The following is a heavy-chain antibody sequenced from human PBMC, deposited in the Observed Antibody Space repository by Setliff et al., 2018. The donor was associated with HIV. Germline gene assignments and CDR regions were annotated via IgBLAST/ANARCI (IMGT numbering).Heavy chain of an antibody. CDR1: GGSISGYY. CDR3: ARQQHSSDLKIWNY. J-gene: IGHJ4*02. V-gene: IGHV4-59*08. CDR2: IYYTGTA. D-gene: IGHD6-19*01. Sequence: SETLSLTCTVSGGSISGYYWSWIRQSPEKGLEWIAYIYYTGTANYNPSLKSRVTISVDTPKNQFSLTLTSVTAADTAVYYCARQQHSSDLKIWNYWGQGTLVTVSS.